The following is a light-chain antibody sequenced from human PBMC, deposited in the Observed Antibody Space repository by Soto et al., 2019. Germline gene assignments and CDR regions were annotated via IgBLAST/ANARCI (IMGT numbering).Light chain of an antibody. Sequence: DIHMTQSPSSLSASVGDRVTLTCRASQTISTFLNWYQHKPGKAPKLLIFDASNLHSGVPSRFSGSGSGTDFTLTISNLQPEDFATYSCQQSFSTPWTFGQGTKVDIK. J-gene: IGKJ1*01. CDR1: QTISTF. V-gene: IGKV1-39*01. CDR2: DAS. CDR3: QQSFSTPWT.